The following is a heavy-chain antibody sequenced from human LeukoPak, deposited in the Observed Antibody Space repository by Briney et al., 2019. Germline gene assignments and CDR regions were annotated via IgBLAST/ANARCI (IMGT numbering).Heavy chain of an antibody. J-gene: IGHJ5*02. CDR2: ISAYNGNT. V-gene: IGHV1-18*01. Sequence: GASVKVSCKASGYTFTSYGISWVRQAPGQGLEWMGWISAYNGNTNYAQKLQGRVTMTTDTSTSTAYMELRSLRSDDTAVYYCARVASSGWYYVALRYSHWFDPWGQGTLVTVSS. CDR3: ARVASSGWYYVALRYSHWFDP. CDR1: GYTFTSYG. D-gene: IGHD6-19*01.